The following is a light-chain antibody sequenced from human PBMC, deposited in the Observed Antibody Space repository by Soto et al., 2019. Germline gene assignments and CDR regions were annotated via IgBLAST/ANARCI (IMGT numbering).Light chain of an antibody. CDR3: QQRSNWPST. CDR1: QSVSSY. CDR2: DAS. Sequence: EIVLTQSPATLSLSPGERATLSCRASQSVSSYLAWYQQKPGQAPRLLIYDASNRATGIPARFSGSGSGTDFTLTISSLEPEDFAVYDCQQRSNWPSTFGGGTKVDIK. V-gene: IGKV3-11*01. J-gene: IGKJ4*01.